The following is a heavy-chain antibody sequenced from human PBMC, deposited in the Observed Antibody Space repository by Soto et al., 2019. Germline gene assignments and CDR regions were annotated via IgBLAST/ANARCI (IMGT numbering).Heavy chain of an antibody. CDR1: GYSFTSYW. CDR3: ARHGLYSGSPLDAFDI. D-gene: IGHD1-26*01. J-gene: IGHJ3*02. Sequence: GESLKISCKGSGYSFTSYWISWVRQMPGKGLEWMGRIDPSDSYTNYSPSFQGHVTTSADKSISTAYLQWSSLKASDTAMYYCARHGLYSGSPLDAFDIWGQGTMVTVSS. CDR2: IDPSDSYT. V-gene: IGHV5-10-1*01.